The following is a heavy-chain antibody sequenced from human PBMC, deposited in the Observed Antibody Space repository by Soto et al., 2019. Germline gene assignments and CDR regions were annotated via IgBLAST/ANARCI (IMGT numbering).Heavy chain of an antibody. Sequence: ASVKVSCKAPGDTFTSYCLNWVRQAPGQGLEWMGVINPHGGSTKYAQKFQGRITMTTDTSISTASMELTRLTSDDTAIYYCARGDSTDCSNGVCSFFYNHDMDVWGQGTTVTAP. D-gene: IGHD2-8*01. CDR1: GDTFTSYC. V-gene: IGHV1-46*01. CDR3: ARGDSTDCSNGVCSFFYNHDMDV. J-gene: IGHJ6*02. CDR2: INPHGGST.